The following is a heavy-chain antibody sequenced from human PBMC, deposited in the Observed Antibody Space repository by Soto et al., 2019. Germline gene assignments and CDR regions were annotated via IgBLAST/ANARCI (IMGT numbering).Heavy chain of an antibody. CDR3: ARDSYYDFWSGYPPSHYGMDV. J-gene: IGHJ6*02. V-gene: IGHV1-18*04. CDR2: INAGNGNT. CDR1: GYTFTDYF. Sequence: GGSLRLSCTASGYTFTDYFMNWMRQAPGQRLEWMGWINAGNGNTNYSQKLQGRVTMTTDTSTSTAYMELRSLRSDDTAVYYCARDSYYDFWSGYPPSHYGMDVWGQGTTVTVSS. D-gene: IGHD3-3*01.